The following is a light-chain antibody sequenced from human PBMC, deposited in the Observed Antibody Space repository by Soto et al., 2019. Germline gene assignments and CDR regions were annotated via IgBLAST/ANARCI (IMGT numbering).Light chain of an antibody. CDR2: DVS. Sequence: QPVLTHPASVSGSPGRWITISCKKTSSDVGGYNYVSWYQQHPGKAPKFMIYDVSNRPSGVSNRFSGSKSGNTASLTISGLQAEDEADYYCCSYTTSNTRQIVFGTGTKVTVL. CDR3: CSYTTSNTRQIV. J-gene: IGLJ1*01. CDR1: SSDVGGYNY. V-gene: IGLV2-14*01.